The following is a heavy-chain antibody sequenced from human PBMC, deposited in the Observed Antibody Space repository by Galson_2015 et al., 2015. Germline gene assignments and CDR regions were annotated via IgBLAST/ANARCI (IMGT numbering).Heavy chain of an antibody. Sequence: SVKVSCKASGYTFTGYYMHWVRQAPGQGLEWMGWINPNSGGTNYAQKFQGWFTMTRDTSISTAYMELSRLRSDDTAVYYCARDLGVLSSCYYSEQRGERYGMDVWGQGTTVTVSS. J-gene: IGHJ6*02. CDR1: GYTFTGYY. D-gene: IGHD3-22*01. CDR2: INPNSGGT. CDR3: ARDLGVLSSCYYSEQRGERYGMDV. V-gene: IGHV1-2*04.